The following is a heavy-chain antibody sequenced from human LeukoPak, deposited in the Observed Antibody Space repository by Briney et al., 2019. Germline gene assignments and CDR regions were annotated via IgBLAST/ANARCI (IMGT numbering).Heavy chain of an antibody. CDR1: GYTFTSYD. V-gene: IGHV1-8*01. Sequence: GASVKVSCKASGYTFTSYDINWVRQATGQGLEWMGWMNPNSGNTGYAQKFQGRVTMTRDMSTSTVYMELSSLRSEDTAVYYCAREGVGDAFDIWGQGTMVTVSS. J-gene: IGHJ3*02. CDR3: AREGVGDAFDI. CDR2: MNPNSGNT. D-gene: IGHD3-3*01.